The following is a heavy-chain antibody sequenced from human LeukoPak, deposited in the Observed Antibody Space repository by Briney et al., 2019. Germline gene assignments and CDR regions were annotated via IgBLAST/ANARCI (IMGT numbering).Heavy chain of an antibody. V-gene: IGHV4-39*01. CDR3: ARRIRGFDY. CDR1: GGSISRSSYY. J-gene: IGHJ4*02. Sequence: SETLSLTCTVSGGSISRSSYYWGWIRQPPGKGLEWIGSIYYSGSTYYNPSLKSRVTISVDTSKNQFSLKLSSVTAADTAVYYCARRIRGFDYWGQGTLVTVSS. CDR2: IYYSGST. D-gene: IGHD2-15*01.